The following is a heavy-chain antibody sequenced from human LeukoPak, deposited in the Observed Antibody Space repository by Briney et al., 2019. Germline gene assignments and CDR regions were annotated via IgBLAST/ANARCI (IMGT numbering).Heavy chain of an antibody. CDR3: IQALYGSGWYAN. J-gene: IGHJ4*02. D-gene: IGHD6-19*01. CDR1: GYNFPTFW. V-gene: IGHV5-51*01. Sequence: GESLKISCKGSGYNFPTFWIGWVRQMPGKGLEWMGIIYPGDSDTRYSPSFQGQVTISVDKSFSTAYLQWSSLKASDTAMYYCIQALYGSGWYANWGQGTLVTVSS. CDR2: IYPGDSDT.